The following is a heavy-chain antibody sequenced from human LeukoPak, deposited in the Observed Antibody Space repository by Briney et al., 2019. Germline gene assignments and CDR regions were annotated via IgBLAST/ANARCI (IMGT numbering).Heavy chain of an antibody. CDR1: GFTFSNAW. V-gene: IGHV3-15*07. Sequence: GGSLRLSCAASGFTFSNAWMNWVRQAPGKGLEWVGRIKSKTDGGTTDYAVPVKGRFTISRDDSKNTLYLQMNGLKTEDTAVYYCTTGNQYDFWSGYPPFDYWGQGTLVTVSS. CDR2: IKSKTDGGTT. D-gene: IGHD3-3*01. CDR3: TTGNQYDFWSGYPPFDY. J-gene: IGHJ4*02.